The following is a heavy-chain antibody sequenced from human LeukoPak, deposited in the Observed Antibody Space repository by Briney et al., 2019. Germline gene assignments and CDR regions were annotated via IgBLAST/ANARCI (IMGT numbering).Heavy chain of an antibody. V-gene: IGHV4-39*01. Sequence: SETLSLTCTVSGGSISSTSYYWDWIRQPPGKGLEWIGSISYSGSTYYIPSLKSRVTISVDTSKNQFSLKLTSVTAADTAVYYCASGYYYMDVWGKGTTVTVSS. CDR3: ASGYYYMDV. J-gene: IGHJ6*03. CDR2: ISYSGST. CDR1: GGSISSTSYY.